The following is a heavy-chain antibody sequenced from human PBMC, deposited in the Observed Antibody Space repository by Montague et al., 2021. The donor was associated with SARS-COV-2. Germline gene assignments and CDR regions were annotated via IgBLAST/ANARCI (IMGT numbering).Heavy chain of an antibody. CDR2: ISDSGIT. J-gene: IGHJ4*02. CDR1: GGSIISFY. V-gene: IGHV4-59*08. CDR3: ARHYSATLHAVY. D-gene: IGHD2-15*01. Sequence: SETLSLTCTVSGGSIISFYWSWFRQPPGKGLEWIGYISDSGITNYNPSLTGRVTMSVDTSKNQFSLKVNSVTAADTAVYYCARHYSATLHAVYWGQGTLVTVSS.